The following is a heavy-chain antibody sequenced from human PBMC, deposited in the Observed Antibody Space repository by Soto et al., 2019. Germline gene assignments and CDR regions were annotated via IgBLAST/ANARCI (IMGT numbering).Heavy chain of an antibody. V-gene: IGHV2-5*02. D-gene: IGHD1-1*01. CDR3: AHSQLERPDY. CDR1: GFSLSTSGVG. J-gene: IGHJ4*02. Sequence: ESGPTLVNPTQTLTLTCTFSGFSLSTSGVGVGWIRQPPGKALEWLALIYWDDDKRYSPSLKNRLTITKDTSKNQVVLTMTNMDPVDTATYFCAHSQLERPDYWGQGTLVTVSS. CDR2: IYWDDDK.